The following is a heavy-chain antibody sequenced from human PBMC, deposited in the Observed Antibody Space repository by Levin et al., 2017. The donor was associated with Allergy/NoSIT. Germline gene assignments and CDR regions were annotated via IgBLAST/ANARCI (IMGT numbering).Heavy chain of an antibody. CDR3: ARSYDSSGHTIISRADYYGMDV. CDR1: GFTFSSYS. J-gene: IGHJ6*02. D-gene: IGHD3-22*01. Sequence: ASVKVSCAASGFTFSSYSMNWVRQAPGKGLEWVSYISSSSSTIYYADSVKGRFTISRDNAKNSLYLQMNSLRAEDTAVYYCARSYDSSGHTIISRADYYGMDVWGQGTTVTVSS. CDR2: ISSSSSTI. V-gene: IGHV3-48*01.